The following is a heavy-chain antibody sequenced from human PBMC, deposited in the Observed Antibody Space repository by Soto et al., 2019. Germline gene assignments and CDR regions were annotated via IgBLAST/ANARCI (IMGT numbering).Heavy chain of an antibody. CDR1: GFALSNTW. CDR2: INSDGSSI. D-gene: IGHD3-3*01. J-gene: IGHJ4*02. CDR3: AKDWYYTIDY. Sequence: GGSLRLSCAASGFALSNTWIHWVRQVPGKGLVWVSRINSDGSSITYADSVKGRFTISRDNAKNTLYLQMSSLRVEDTAVYYCAKDWYYTIDYWGQGTPVTVYS. V-gene: IGHV3-74*01.